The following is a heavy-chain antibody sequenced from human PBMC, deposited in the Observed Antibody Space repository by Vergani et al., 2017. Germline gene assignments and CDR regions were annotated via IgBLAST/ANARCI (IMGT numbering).Heavy chain of an antibody. CDR2: IRSKAYGGTT. CDR3: TRDMYRGYYYDSSGYYPYYYYMDV. J-gene: IGHJ6*03. CDR1: GFTFGDYA. V-gene: IGHV3-49*03. Sequence: EVQLVESGGGLVQPGRSLRLSCTASGFTFGDYAMSWFRQAPGKGLERVGFIRSKAYGGTTEYAASVKGRFTISRDDSKSIAYLQMNSLKTEDTAVYYCTRDMYRGYYYDSSGYYPYYYYMDVWGKGTTVTVSS. D-gene: IGHD3-22*01.